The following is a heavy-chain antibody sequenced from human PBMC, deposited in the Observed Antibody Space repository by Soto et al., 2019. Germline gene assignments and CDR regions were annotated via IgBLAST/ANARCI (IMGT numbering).Heavy chain of an antibody. D-gene: IGHD1-7*01. V-gene: IGHV1-69*12. J-gene: IGHJ5*02. CDR2: IIPIFGTA. CDR3: ARTSRGDWNSPYNWFDP. Sequence: QVQLVQSGAEVKKPGSSVKVSCKASGGTFSSYAISWVRQAPGQGLEWMGGIIPIFGTANYAQKFQGRVTITADESSSTAYMELSSLRSEDTAVYYCARTSRGDWNSPYNWFDPWGQGTLVTVSS. CDR1: GGTFSSYA.